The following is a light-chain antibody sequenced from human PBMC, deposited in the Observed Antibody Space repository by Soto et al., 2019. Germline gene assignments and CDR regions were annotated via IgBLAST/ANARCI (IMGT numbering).Light chain of an antibody. CDR1: QSISSY. CDR3: QQYHGFSRT. Sequence: DIQMTQSPSSLSASVGDRVTITCRASQSISSYLNWYQQKPGKAPKLLIYDASSLESGVPSRFSGSGSGTEFTLTISSMQPDDLATYYCQQYHGFSRTFGQGTKVDIK. J-gene: IGKJ1*01. V-gene: IGKV1-5*01. CDR2: DAS.